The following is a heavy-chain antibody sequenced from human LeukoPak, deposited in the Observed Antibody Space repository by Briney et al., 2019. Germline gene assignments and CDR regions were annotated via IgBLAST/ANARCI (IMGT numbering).Heavy chain of an antibody. CDR2: IKSDGNIT. CDR1: GFTFSTYG. J-gene: IGHJ4*02. Sequence: GGSLRLSCEASGFTFSTYGMYWVRQAPGKGLVWVSQIKSDGNITNYADSVKGRFTISRDNAKNTLFLQMNSLRAEDTAVYYCGRSGDFWSGSGVAYWGQGTLVTVSS. CDR3: GRSGDFWSGSGVAY. D-gene: IGHD3-3*01. V-gene: IGHV3-74*01.